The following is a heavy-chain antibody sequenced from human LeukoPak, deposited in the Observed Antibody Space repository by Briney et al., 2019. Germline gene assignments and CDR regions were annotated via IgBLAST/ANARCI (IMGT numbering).Heavy chain of an antibody. Sequence: SETLSLTCTASGGSISSDYWSWIRQPPGKELEWIGYIYYSGSTNYNPSLRSRVTISVDTTKNQFSLKLSSVTAADTAVYYCARRLWFGAGDYFDYWGQGTLVTVSS. CDR3: ARRLWFGAGDYFDY. CDR2: IYYSGST. J-gene: IGHJ4*02. D-gene: IGHD3-10*01. V-gene: IGHV4-59*08. CDR1: GGSISSDY.